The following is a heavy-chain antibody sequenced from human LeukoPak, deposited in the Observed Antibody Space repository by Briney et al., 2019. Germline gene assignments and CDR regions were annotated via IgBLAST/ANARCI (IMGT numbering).Heavy chain of an antibody. D-gene: IGHD6-13*01. CDR2: IRSNGDTT. Sequence: GGSLRLSCAASGFTFRSIAMTWVRQAPGKGLEWVSSIRSNGDTTYNADSVKGRFTISRDNSKNTLYLQMNRLRVEDTAIYYCAKGQELDDGVFDSWGQGTLVTVST. J-gene: IGHJ4*02. CDR3: AKGQELDDGVFDS. V-gene: IGHV3-23*01. CDR1: GFTFRSIA.